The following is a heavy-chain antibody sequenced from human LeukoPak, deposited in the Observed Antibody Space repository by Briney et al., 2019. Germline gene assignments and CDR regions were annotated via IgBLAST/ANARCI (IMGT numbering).Heavy chain of an antibody. CDR1: GGSISSYY. J-gene: IGHJ6*02. V-gene: IGHV4-59*01. CDR3: AATGYYYDRSGYPDHYYYYYGMDV. D-gene: IGHD3-22*01. CDR2: IYYSGST. Sequence: SETLSLTCTVSGGSISSYYWSWIRQPPGKGLEWIGYIYYSGSTNYNPSLKSRVTISVDTSKNQFSLKLSSVTAADTAVYYCAATGYYYDRSGYPDHYYYYYGMDVWGQGTTVTVSS.